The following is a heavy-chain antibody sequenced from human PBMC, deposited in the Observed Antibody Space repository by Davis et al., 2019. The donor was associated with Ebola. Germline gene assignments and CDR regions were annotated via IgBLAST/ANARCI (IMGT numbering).Heavy chain of an antibody. V-gene: IGHV3-15*07. CDR3: ARGEDYRGYYYGMDV. D-gene: IGHD4-11*01. Sequence: GGSLRLSCAASGFTFSNAWMNWVRQAPGKGLEWVGRIKSKTDGGTTDYAAPVKGRFTISRDDSKNTLYLQMNSLRAEDTAVYYCARGEDYRGYYYGMDVWGQGTTVTVSS. J-gene: IGHJ6*02. CDR2: IKSKTDGGTT. CDR1: GFTFSNAW.